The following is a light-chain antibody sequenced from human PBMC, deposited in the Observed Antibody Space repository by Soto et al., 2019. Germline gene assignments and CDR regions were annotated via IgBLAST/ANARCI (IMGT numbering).Light chain of an antibody. CDR3: QQYGTAPLT. J-gene: IGKJ4*01. Sequence: EMVLTQSPGTLSLSPGERATIYCRASQSVSSNYLAWYQHKPGQAPRLLIYCASSRATGIPDRFTGSGSGTDFTLTISRLEPEEFGVYYCQQYGTAPLTFGGGNKVEIK. CDR1: QSVSSNY. CDR2: CAS. V-gene: IGKV3-20*01.